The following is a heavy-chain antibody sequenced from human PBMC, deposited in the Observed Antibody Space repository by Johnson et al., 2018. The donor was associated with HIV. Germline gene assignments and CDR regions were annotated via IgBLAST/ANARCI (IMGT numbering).Heavy chain of an antibody. CDR1: GFTFDDYA. V-gene: IGHV3-30*04. D-gene: IGHD2-2*01. CDR2: ISSDGTNK. CDR3: ARAVIVELPAGAFDI. J-gene: IGHJ3*02. Sequence: QVQLVESGGGLVQPGRSLRLSCVVSGFTFDDYAMHWVRQAPGKGLEWVAVISSDGTNKYYADSVKGRFTISRDNSKNTLYLQMNSLRAEDTAVFYCARAVIVELPAGAFDIWGPGTVVTVSS.